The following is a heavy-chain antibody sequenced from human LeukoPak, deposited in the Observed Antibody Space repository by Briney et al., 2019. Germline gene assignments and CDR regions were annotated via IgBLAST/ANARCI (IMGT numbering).Heavy chain of an antibody. V-gene: IGHV4-4*07. CDR1: GGSISNYY. CDR2: IYTSGST. D-gene: IGHD6-13*01. J-gene: IGHJ4*02. Sequence: SETLSLTCTISGGSISNYYWSWIRQPAGKGLEGIGGIYTSGSTNYNPSLKSRVTMSVDTSKNQFSLKLSSVTAADTAVYYCARDQGIAAAGTFDYWGQGTLVTVSS. CDR3: ARDQGIAAAGTFDY.